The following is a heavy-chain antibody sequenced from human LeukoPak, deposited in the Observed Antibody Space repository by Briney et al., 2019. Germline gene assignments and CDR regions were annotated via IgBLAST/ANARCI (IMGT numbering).Heavy chain of an antibody. D-gene: IGHD3-3*01. CDR3: ANGGGSGYDFWSGYYPQTPFDY. V-gene: IGHV3-23*01. J-gene: IGHJ4*02. CDR1: GFTFSSYA. CDR2: ISGSGGST. Sequence: GGSLRLSCAASGFTFSSYAMSWVRQAPGKGLEWVSAISGSGGSTYYADSVKGRFTISRDNSKNTLYLQMNSLRAEDTAVYYCANGGGSGYDFWSGYYPQTPFDYWGQGTLVTVSS.